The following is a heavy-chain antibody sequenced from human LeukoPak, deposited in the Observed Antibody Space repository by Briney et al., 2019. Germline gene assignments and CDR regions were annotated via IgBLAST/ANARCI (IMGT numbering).Heavy chain of an antibody. J-gene: IGHJ6*03. Sequence: ASVKVSCKVSGYTLTELSMHWVRQAPGKGLEWMGGFDPEDGETIYAQKFQGRVTMTEDTSTDTAYMELSSLRSEDTAVYYCATAVGAAGTIYYYYYMDVWGKGTTVTVSS. CDR1: GYTLTELS. V-gene: IGHV1-24*01. CDR2: FDPEDGET. D-gene: IGHD6-13*01. CDR3: ATAVGAAGTIYYYYYMDV.